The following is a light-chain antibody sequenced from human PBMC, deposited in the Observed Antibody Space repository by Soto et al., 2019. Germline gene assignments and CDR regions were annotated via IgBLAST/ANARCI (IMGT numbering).Light chain of an antibody. Sequence: DIQMTQSPSSLSASVGDRVTITCRASQSISSYLHWYQQKPGKAPNLLIYAASNLQSGVPSRFSGSGSGTDFTLTISSPQPTDFATYYCQQSSSTPLTFGGGTKVEIK. CDR1: QSISSY. V-gene: IGKV1-39*01. CDR3: QQSSSTPLT. J-gene: IGKJ4*01. CDR2: AAS.